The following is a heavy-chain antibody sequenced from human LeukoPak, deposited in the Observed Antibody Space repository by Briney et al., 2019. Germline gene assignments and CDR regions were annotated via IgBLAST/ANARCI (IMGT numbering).Heavy chain of an antibody. CDR3: VRELGGTYYFDY. CDR1: GYTFTSYL. CDR2: INPGGDYV. J-gene: IGHJ4*02. Sequence: PVKVSCKASGYTFTSYLIHWVRQAPGQGHEWMGIINPGGDYVKYPQKFQGRVTLTRDTSTSTVYMELTGLRSEDTAVYYCVRELGGTYYFDYWGQGTLVTVSS. V-gene: IGHV1-46*01. D-gene: IGHD1-26*01.